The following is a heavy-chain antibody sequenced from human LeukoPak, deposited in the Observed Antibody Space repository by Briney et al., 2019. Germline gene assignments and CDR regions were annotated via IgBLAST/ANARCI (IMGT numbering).Heavy chain of an antibody. CDR2: ISYDGSNK. Sequence: GGSLRLSCAASGFTFSSYGIHWVRRAPGKGLEWVAVISYDGSNKYYADSVKGRFTISRDNSKNTLYLQMNSLRAEDTAVYYCARDLHPSYDFWSGYLAPYYYYYGMDVWGQGTTVTVSS. V-gene: IGHV3-30*03. D-gene: IGHD3-3*01. CDR3: ARDLHPSYDFWSGYLAPYYYYYGMDV. CDR1: GFTFSSYG. J-gene: IGHJ6*02.